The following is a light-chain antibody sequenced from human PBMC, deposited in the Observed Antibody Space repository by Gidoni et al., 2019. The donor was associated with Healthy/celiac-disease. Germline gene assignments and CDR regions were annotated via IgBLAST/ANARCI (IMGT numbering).Light chain of an antibody. Sequence: IQLTPSPSSLSASVGDRVTITCRASQGISSALAWYQQKSGKAPKLLIYDASSLESGVPSRFSGSGSGTEFTLTISSLKPEDVATDYCQQFKSYTEGSLTFGGGTKVEIK. CDR2: DAS. V-gene: IGKV1-13*02. CDR1: QGISSA. CDR3: QQFKSYTEGSLT. J-gene: IGKJ4*01.